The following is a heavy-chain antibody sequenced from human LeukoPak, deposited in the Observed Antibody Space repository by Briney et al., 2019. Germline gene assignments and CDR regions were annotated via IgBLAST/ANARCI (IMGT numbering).Heavy chain of an antibody. V-gene: IGHV3-9*01. CDR2: ISWNSGSI. CDR1: GFTFDDYA. J-gene: IGHJ4*02. D-gene: IGHD6-13*01. Sequence: PGGSLRLSCAASGFTFDDYAMHWVRQAPGKGLEWVSGISWNSGSIGYADSVKGRFTISRDNAKNSLYLQMNSLRAEDTALYYCAKLTGIAAAGDYWGQGTLVTVSS. CDR3: AKLTGIAAAGDY.